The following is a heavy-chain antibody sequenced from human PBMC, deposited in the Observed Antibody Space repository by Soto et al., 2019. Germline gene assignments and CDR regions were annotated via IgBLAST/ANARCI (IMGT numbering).Heavy chain of an antibody. CDR2: IYYSGST. Sequence: SETLSLTCTVSGGSISSYYWSWIRQPPGKGLEWIGYIYYSGSTNYNPSLKSRVTISVDTSKNQFSLKLSSVTAADTAVYYCAREEIAAAGTGEYYYYGMDVWGQGTTVTVSS. CDR1: GGSISSYY. J-gene: IGHJ6*02. CDR3: AREEIAAAGTGEYYYYGMDV. V-gene: IGHV4-59*01. D-gene: IGHD6-13*01.